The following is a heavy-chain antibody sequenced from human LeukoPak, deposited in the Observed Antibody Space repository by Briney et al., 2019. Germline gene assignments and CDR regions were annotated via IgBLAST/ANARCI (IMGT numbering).Heavy chain of an antibody. J-gene: IGHJ4*02. D-gene: IGHD3-3*01. CDR1: GGSISSYY. V-gene: IGHV4-59*01. CDR2: IYYSGST. CDR3: ARGRFLEWLSYFDY. Sequence: SETLSLTCTVSGGSISSYYWSWIRQPPGKGLEWIGYIYYSGSTNYNPSLKSRVTISVDTSKNQFSLKLSSVTAADTAVYYCARGRFLEWLSYFDYWGQGTLVTVSS.